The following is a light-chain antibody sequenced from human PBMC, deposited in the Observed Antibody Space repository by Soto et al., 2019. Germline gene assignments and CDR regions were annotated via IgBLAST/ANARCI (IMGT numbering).Light chain of an antibody. V-gene: IGLV2-23*02. J-gene: IGLJ1*01. Sequence: QSALTQPASVSGSPGQSITISCXGTNXXVGSYNLVSWYQQHPGKAPKLMIYEVSKRPSGVSNRFSGSKSGNTASLTISGLQAEDEAEYYCCSYAPSSTFVFGTGTKLTVL. CDR3: CSYAPSSTFV. CDR1: NXXVGSYNL. CDR2: EVS.